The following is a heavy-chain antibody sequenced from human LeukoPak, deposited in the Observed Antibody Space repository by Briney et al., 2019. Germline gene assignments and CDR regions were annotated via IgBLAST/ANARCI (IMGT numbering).Heavy chain of an antibody. D-gene: IGHD2-8*01. Sequence: GGSLRLSCAASGFTFSSYWMSWVRQAPGKGLEWVANIKQDGSEKYYVDSVKGRFTISRDNAKNPLYLQMNRLRAEDTAVYSCARELNGLDPWGQGTLVTVSS. CDR1: GFTFSSYW. J-gene: IGHJ5*02. CDR3: ARELNGLDP. V-gene: IGHV3-7*01. CDR2: IKQDGSEK.